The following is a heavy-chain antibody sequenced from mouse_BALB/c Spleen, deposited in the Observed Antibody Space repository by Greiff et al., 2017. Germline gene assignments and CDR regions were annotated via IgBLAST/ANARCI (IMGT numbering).Heavy chain of an antibody. CDR1: GYAFSSYW. CDR2: IYPGDGDT. CDR3: FYYDYDEDY. V-gene: IGHV1-80*01. Sequence: VKLMESGAELVRPGSSVKISCKASGYAFSSYWMNWVKQRPGQGLEWIGQIYPGDGDTNYNGKFKGKATLTADKSSSTAYMQLSSLTSEDSAVYYCFYYDYDEDYWGQGTTLTVSS. D-gene: IGHD2-4*01. J-gene: IGHJ2*01.